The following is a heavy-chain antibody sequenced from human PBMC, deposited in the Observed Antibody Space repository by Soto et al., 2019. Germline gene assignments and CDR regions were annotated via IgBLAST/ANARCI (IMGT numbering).Heavy chain of an antibody. CDR2: ISSSSSTI. D-gene: IGHD1-26*01. Sequence: EVQLVESGGGLVQPGGSLRLSCAASGFTFSSYSMNWVRQAPGKGLEWVSYISSSSSTIYYADSVKGRFTISRDNAKNSLYLPMNSLRDEDTAVYYCARGVGATEYFQHWGQGTLVTVSS. CDR1: GFTFSSYS. V-gene: IGHV3-48*02. J-gene: IGHJ1*01. CDR3: ARGVGATEYFQH.